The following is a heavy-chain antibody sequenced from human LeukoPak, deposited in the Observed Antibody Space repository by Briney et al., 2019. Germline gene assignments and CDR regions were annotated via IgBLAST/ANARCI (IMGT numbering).Heavy chain of an antibody. J-gene: IGHJ4*02. Sequence: GGSLRLSCAASGFTFSKDWMSWVRQAPGKGLEWFSAISGSGGSTYYADSVKGRFTISRDNSKNTLYLQMNSLRAEDTAVYYCAKDRFYGSGYYFDYWGQGTLVTVSS. CDR2: ISGSGGST. D-gene: IGHD3-10*01. V-gene: IGHV3-23*01. CDR3: AKDRFYGSGYYFDY. CDR1: GFTFSKDW.